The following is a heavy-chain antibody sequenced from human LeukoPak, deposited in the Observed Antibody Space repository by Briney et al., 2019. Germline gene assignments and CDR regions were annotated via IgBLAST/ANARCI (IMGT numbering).Heavy chain of an antibody. V-gene: IGHV3-30*04. Sequence: PGRSLRLSCAASGFTFSSYAMHWVRQAPGKGLEWVAVISYDGSNKYYADSVKGRFTISRDNSKNTLYLQMNSLRAEDTAVYYCARGDSSGWYFVGAFDIWGQGTMVTVSS. CDR1: GFTFSSYA. D-gene: IGHD6-19*01. CDR2: ISYDGSNK. CDR3: ARGDSSGWYFVGAFDI. J-gene: IGHJ3*02.